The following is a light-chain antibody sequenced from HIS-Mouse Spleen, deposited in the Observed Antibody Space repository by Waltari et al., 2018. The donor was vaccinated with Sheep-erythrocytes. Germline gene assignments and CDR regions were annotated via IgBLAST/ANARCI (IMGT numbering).Light chain of an antibody. CDR1: SSDVGGYNY. J-gene: IGLJ3*02. V-gene: IGLV2-8*01. CDR2: EVS. Sequence: QSALTQPPSASGSPGQSVTISCPGTSSDVGGYNYVPWYQQHPGKAPKPMIYEVSKRPSRDPHRFSGSKSGNTASLTVSGLQAEDEADYYCSSYAGSNNWVFGGGTKLTVL. CDR3: SSYAGSNNWV.